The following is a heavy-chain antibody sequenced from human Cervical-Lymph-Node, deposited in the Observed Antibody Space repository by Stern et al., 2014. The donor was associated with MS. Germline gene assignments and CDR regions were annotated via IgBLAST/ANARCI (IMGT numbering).Heavy chain of an antibody. CDR3: ARGMTSGAYH. CDR1: AFIFSNYW. V-gene: IGHV3-74*02. J-gene: IGHJ4*02. CDR2: INPDGTSA. Sequence: EVQMVESGGGLVQTGESLRVSCEASAFIFSNYWMHWVRQVPGKGMVWVSHINPDGTSALYADSVKGRFITTRDNARNTLYLQMNSLRSEDTAFYYCARGMTSGAYHWGQGTLVPVSS. D-gene: IGHD6-19*01.